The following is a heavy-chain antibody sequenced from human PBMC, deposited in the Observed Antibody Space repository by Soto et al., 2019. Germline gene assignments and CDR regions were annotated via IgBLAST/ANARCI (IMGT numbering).Heavy chain of an antibody. J-gene: IGHJ5*02. CDR2: IYHTGTT. CDR3: VREGLTMYGVLTPPFDT. CDR1: GASITSGDYS. V-gene: IGHV4-30-4*01. Sequence: QVQLQESGPVLVKPSQTLSLTCTVSGASITSGDYSWNWIRQPPGKGLAWIGYIYHTGTTYYNPSLASRVTISVDTSMSQFSLKLRSVTAAATAVYYCVREGLTMYGVLTPPFDTWGQGTLVTVSS. D-gene: IGHD3-3*01.